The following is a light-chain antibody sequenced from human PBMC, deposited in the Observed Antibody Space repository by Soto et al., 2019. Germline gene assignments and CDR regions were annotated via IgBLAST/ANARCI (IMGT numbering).Light chain of an antibody. CDR1: NTDVGGYNY. Sequence: QSVLTQPASVSGSPGQSITISCTGTNTDVGGYNYVSWYQQHPGKVPKLMIYEVRNRPSGVSNRFSGSKSGNTASLTISGLQAEDEADYYCSSYTTSHTWVFGGGTKLTVL. CDR3: SSYTTSHTWV. V-gene: IGLV2-14*01. J-gene: IGLJ3*02. CDR2: EVR.